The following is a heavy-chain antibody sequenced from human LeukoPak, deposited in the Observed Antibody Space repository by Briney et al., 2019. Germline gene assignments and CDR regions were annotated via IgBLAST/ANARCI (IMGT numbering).Heavy chain of an antibody. CDR2: INPNSGGT. V-gene: IGHV1-2*02. CDR3: ARAPYDYVWGSYRYFWFDP. CDR1: GYTFTGYY. Sequence: ASVKVSCKASGYTFTGYYMHWVRQAPGQGLEWMGWINPNSGGTNYAQKFQGRVTMTRDTSISTAYMELSRLRSDDTAVYYSARAPYDYVWGSYRYFWFDPWGQGTLVTVSS. D-gene: IGHD3-16*02. J-gene: IGHJ5*02.